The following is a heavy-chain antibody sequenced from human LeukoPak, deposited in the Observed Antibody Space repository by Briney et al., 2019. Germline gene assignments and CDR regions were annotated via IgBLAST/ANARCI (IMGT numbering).Heavy chain of an antibody. J-gene: IGHJ4*02. V-gene: IGHV1-18*01. CDR1: GYTFTSYG. CDR2: ISAYNGNT. Sequence: ASVKVSCKASGYTFTSYGISWVRQATGQGLEWMGWISAYNGNTNYAQKLQGRVTMTTDTSTSTAYMELRSLRSDDTAVYYCAWGAEYYDILTGYYTIDYWGQGTLVTVSS. CDR3: AWGAEYYDILTGYYTIDY. D-gene: IGHD3-9*01.